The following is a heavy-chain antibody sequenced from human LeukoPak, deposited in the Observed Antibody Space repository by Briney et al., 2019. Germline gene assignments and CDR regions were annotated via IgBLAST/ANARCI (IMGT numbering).Heavy chain of an antibody. D-gene: IGHD5-18*01. CDR1: GFSFTTYW. Sequence: PGGALRLSCAASGFSFTTYWMSWVRQAPGKGLEWVANINQDGSGKYHVDSVKGRFTISRDNAKDSLYLQMTSLRAEDTAVYYCARGFSYSEDYFDYWGQGTLVTVSS. CDR2: INQDGSGK. V-gene: IGHV3-7*05. CDR3: ARGFSYSEDYFDY. J-gene: IGHJ4*02.